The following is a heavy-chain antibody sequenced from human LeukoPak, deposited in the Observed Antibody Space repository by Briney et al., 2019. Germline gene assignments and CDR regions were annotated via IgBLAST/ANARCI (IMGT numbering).Heavy chain of an antibody. CDR3: AKDFVVVPGNVNYFDS. CDR1: GFTFSNYA. CDR2: ISGSGDNT. Sequence: GGSLRLSCAVSGFTFSNYAMTWVRQAPGKGLEWVSAISGSGDNTYYADSVKGRFTVSRDNSKNTLYVQMKGLRAEDTAVYYCAKDFVVVPGNVNYFDSWGQGTLVTVSS. V-gene: IGHV3-23*01. D-gene: IGHD2-21*02. J-gene: IGHJ4*02.